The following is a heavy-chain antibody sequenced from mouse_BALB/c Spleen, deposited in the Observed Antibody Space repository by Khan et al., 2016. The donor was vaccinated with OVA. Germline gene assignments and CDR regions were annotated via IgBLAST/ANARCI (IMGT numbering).Heavy chain of an antibody. CDR2: ISSGGDYT. D-gene: IGHD4-1*01. Sequence: EVQLVESGGDLVKPGGSLKLSCAASGFSFSSYSMSWVRQTPDKRLEWVATISSGGDYTYYPDIVKGRFTISRDNAKNTLYLQMSSLKSEDTAMYYCASHLTGSVAYWGQGILVTVSA. CDR3: ASHLTGSVAY. J-gene: IGHJ3*01. V-gene: IGHV5-6*01. CDR1: GFSFSSYS.